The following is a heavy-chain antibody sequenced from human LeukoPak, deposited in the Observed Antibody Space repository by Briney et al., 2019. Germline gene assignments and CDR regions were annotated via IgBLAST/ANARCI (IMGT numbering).Heavy chain of an antibody. J-gene: IGHJ4*02. CDR1: GDSMGTYY. V-gene: IGHV4-4*07. Sequence: PSETLSLTCTVTGDSMGTYYWSFIRQPAGKGLEWIGRIHTSGTTYYNPSLKSRVTISVDTSKNQFSLKLSSVTAADTAVYYCARLVAARWDYWGQGTLVTVSS. CDR2: IHTSGTT. CDR3: ARLVAARWDY. D-gene: IGHD6-6*01.